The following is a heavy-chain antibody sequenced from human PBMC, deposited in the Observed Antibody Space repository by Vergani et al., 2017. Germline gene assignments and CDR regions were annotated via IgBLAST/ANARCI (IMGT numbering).Heavy chain of an antibody. J-gene: IGHJ5*02. Sequence: QLQLQESGPGLVKPSETLSLTCTVSGGSISSSSYYWGWIRQPPGKGLEWIGSIYYSGSTYYNPSLKSRVTISVDTSKNQSSLKLSSVTAADTAVYYCARGDGTTGTTGDPWGQGTLVTVSS. D-gene: IGHD1-1*01. CDR3: ARGDGTTGTTGDP. V-gene: IGHV4-39*01. CDR1: GGSISSSSYY. CDR2: IYYSGST.